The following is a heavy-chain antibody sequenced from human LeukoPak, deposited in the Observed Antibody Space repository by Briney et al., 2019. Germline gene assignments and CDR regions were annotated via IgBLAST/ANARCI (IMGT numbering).Heavy chain of an antibody. V-gene: IGHV1-8*03. Sequence: ASVKVSCKASGYTFTSYDINWVRQATGQGLEWMGWMNPNSGNTGYAQKFQGRVTITRNTSISTAYMELSSLRSEDTAVYYCARSRMLVKKGHYYYYMDVWGKGTTVTVSS. J-gene: IGHJ6*03. CDR1: GYTFTSYD. CDR3: ARSRMLVKKGHYYYYMDV. D-gene: IGHD6-13*01. CDR2: MNPNSGNT.